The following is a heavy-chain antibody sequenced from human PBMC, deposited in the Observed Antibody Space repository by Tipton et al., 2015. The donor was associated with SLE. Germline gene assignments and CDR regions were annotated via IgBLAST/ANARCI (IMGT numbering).Heavy chain of an antibody. CDR2: IYYTGTA. D-gene: IGHD1-1*01. V-gene: IGHV4-59*01. Sequence: TLSLTCTVSGGSITSDYWTWIWQPPGKGLEWIGYIYYTGTANYNPSLKSRVTMSVDKSKNQFSLKLTSVTPADTAVYFFLRDSNFLTDAMMGVWGQWTPVIVSS. J-gene: IGHJ6*02. CDR1: GGSITSDY. CDR3: LRDSNFLTDAMMGV.